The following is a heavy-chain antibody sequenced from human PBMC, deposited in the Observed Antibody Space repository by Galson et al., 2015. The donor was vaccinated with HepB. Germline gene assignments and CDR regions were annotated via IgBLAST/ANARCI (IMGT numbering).Heavy chain of an antibody. Sequence: SVKVSCKASGYTFTSYYMHWVRQAPGQGLEWMGIINPSGGSTSYAQKFQGRVTMTRDTSTSTVYMELSSLRSEDTAVYYCARVKDYVWGSYRSGGYYFDYWGQGTLVTVSS. CDR2: INPSGGST. CDR3: ARVKDYVWGSYRSGGYYFDY. CDR1: GYTFTSYY. D-gene: IGHD3-16*02. J-gene: IGHJ4*02. V-gene: IGHV1-46*01.